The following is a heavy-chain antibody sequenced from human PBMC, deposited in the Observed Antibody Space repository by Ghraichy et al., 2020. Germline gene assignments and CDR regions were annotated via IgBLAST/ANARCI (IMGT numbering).Heavy chain of an antibody. CDR1: GFTFSSYG. V-gene: IGHV3-30*02. Sequence: GGSLRLSCAASGFTFSSYGMHWVRQAPGKGLEWVAFIRYDGSNKYYADSVKGRFTISRDSSKNTLYLQMNSLRAEDTAVYYCAKVAGQRSSLIDYWGQGTLVTVSS. J-gene: IGHJ4*02. D-gene: IGHD6-13*01. CDR3: AKVAGQRSSLIDY. CDR2: IRYDGSNK.